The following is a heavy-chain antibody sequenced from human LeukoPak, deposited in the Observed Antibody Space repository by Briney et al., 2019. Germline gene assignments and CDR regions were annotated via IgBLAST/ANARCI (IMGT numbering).Heavy chain of an antibody. CDR3: ASADSRRNSCAR. J-gene: IGHJ5*02. CDR2: MNQDGSAI. D-gene: IGHD4-11*01. CDR1: GFTFSTYW. V-gene: IGHV3-7*01. Sequence: GGSLRLACAASGFTFSTYWMSWARQAPGKGLEWVAKMNQDGSAISYVDSVKGRFTISRDNAKNSLYLQMNSLRAEDTAVYYCASADSRRNSCARWGQGTLVIVSS.